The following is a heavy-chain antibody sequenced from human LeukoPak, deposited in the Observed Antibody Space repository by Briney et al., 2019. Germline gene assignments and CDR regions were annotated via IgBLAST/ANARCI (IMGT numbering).Heavy chain of an antibody. Sequence: PGGSLRLSCAASGFTFSSYNINWVRQAPGKGLEWVSYISTSSSTMYYADSVKGRFTISRDNAKNSLYLQMNSLRAEDTAVYYCARSAGYYYDSSGYPGYFDHWGQGTLVTVSS. CDR3: ARSAGYYYDSSGYPGYFDH. D-gene: IGHD3-22*01. CDR1: GFTFSSYN. V-gene: IGHV3-48*04. J-gene: IGHJ4*02. CDR2: ISTSSSTM.